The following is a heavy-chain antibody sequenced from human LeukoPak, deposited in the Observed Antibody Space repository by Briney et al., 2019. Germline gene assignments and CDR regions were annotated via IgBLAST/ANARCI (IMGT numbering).Heavy chain of an antibody. D-gene: IGHD2-21*02. CDR3: AKEAYCVGGCSRWFDP. CDR2: IKSKTNGGTT. J-gene: IGHJ5*02. CDR1: GFTFSNAW. V-gene: IGHV3-15*01. Sequence: GGSLRLSCAASGFTFSNAWMSWVRQAPGKGLEWVGRIKSKTNGGTTDYAAPVKGRFSISRDDSQNTLYLQMNSLKTEDTAVYYCAKEAYCVGGCSRWFDPWGQGTLVTVSS.